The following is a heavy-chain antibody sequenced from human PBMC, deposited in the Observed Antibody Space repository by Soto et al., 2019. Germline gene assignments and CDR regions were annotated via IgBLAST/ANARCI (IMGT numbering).Heavy chain of an antibody. CDR1: GGSISSGGYY. CDR2: IYYSGST. D-gene: IGHD3-22*01. J-gene: IGHJ6*02. CDR3: AREGREHYESSYYGMDV. V-gene: IGHV4-31*03. Sequence: PSETLSLTCTVSGGSISSGGYYWSWIRQHPGKGLEWIGYIYYSGSTYYNPSLKSRVTISVDTSKNQFSLKLSSVTAADTAVYYCAREGREHYESSYYGMDVWGQGTTVTVSS.